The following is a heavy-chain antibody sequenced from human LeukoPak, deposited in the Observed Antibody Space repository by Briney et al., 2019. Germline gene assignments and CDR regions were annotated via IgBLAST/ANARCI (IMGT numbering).Heavy chain of an antibody. CDR3: ARLGIGVVPSAMLGDYYFDY. CDR1: GGSISSYY. V-gene: IGHV4-59*08. J-gene: IGHJ4*02. D-gene: IGHD2-2*01. Sequence: MPSETLSLTCTVSGGSISSYYWSWIRQPPGKGLEWIGYIYYGGGTNANPSLKSRVTISVDTSKIQFSLKLTSVTAADTAVYYCARLGIGVVPSAMLGDYYFDYWGQGTLVTVSS. CDR2: IYYGGGT.